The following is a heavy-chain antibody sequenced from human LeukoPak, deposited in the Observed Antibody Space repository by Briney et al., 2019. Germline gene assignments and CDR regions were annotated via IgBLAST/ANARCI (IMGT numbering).Heavy chain of an antibody. CDR2: IYNSGST. J-gene: IGHJ3*02. CDR1: DGSISSYY. Sequence: SETLSLTCTVSDGSISSYYWSWIRQPPGKGLEWIGYIYNSGSTNYNPSLKSRVTISVDTSKNQFSLKLTSVTAADTAVYYCARSITGTTRAFDIWGQGTMVTVSS. V-gene: IGHV4-59*01. D-gene: IGHD1-7*01. CDR3: ARSITGTTRAFDI.